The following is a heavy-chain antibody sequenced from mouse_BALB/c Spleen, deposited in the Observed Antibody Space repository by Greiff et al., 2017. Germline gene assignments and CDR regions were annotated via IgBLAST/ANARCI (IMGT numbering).Heavy chain of an antibody. CDR2: IDPENGNT. Sequence: EVQLQQSGAELVRPWALVKLSCKASGFNIKDYYMHWVKQRPEQGLEWIGWIDPENGNTIYDPKFQGKASITADTSSNTAYLQLSSLTSEDTAVYYCARDLYYGSSYNYAMDYWGQGTSVTVSS. V-gene: IGHV14-1*02. CDR1: GFNIKDYY. J-gene: IGHJ4*01. D-gene: IGHD1-1*01. CDR3: ARDLYYGSSYNYAMDY.